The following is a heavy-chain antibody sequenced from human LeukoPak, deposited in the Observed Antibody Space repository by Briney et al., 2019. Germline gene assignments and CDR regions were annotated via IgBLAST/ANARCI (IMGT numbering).Heavy chain of an antibody. Sequence: GGFLRLSCTASGFTFDDYAMHWVRRAPGKALEWVSLISWDGGSTYYADSVKGRFTISRDNTKNSLFLEMNSLRVEDTALYYCAKDQTMDFWGQGTLVTVSS. V-gene: IGHV3-43D*04. CDR1: GFTFDDYA. CDR2: ISWDGGST. CDR3: AKDQTMDF. J-gene: IGHJ4*02.